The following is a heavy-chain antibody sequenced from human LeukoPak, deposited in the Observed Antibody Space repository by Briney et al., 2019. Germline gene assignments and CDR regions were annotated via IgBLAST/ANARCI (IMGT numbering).Heavy chain of an antibody. V-gene: IGHV1-18*01. CDR2: ISAYNGNT. D-gene: IGHD3-16*02. J-gene: IGHJ4*02. Sequence: ASVKVSCKASGYTFTSYGISWVRQALGQGLEWMGWISAYNGNTNYAQKLQGRVTMTTDTSTSTAYMELRSLRSDDTAVYYCARGIMITFGGVIVIRYFDYWGQGTLVTVSS. CDR1: GYTFTSYG. CDR3: ARGIMITFGGVIVIRYFDY.